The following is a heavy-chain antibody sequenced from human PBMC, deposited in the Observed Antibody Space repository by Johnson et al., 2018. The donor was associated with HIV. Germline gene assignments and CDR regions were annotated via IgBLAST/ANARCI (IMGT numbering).Heavy chain of an antibody. J-gene: IGHJ3*02. D-gene: IGHD1-26*01. Sequence: QMQLVESGGGLVQPGGSLRLSCAASGFTFSSYWMSWVRQAPGKGLEWVAVIWYDGSNKYYADSVKGRFTISRDNSKNTLYLQMNSLRAEDTAVYYCARDGNGLGGIVGARGAFDIWGQGTMVTVSS. CDR1: GFTFSSYW. CDR2: IWYDGSNK. V-gene: IGHV3-33*08. CDR3: ARDGNGLGGIVGARGAFDI.